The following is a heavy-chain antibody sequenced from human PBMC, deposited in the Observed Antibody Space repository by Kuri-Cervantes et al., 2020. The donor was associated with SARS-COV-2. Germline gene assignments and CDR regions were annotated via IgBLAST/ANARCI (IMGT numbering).Heavy chain of an antibody. CDR1: GFAFSSYA. CDR2: ISGSGGST. CDR3: AKRTSTGEYSIPSGPLDY. Sequence: GESLKISCAASGFAFSSYAMSWVRQAPGKGLEWVSAISGSGGSTYYADSVKGRFTISRDNSKNTLYLQMNSLRAEHTAVYYCAKRTSTGEYSIPSGPLDYWGQGTLVTVSS. J-gene: IGHJ4*02. V-gene: IGHV3-23*01. D-gene: IGHD6-6*01.